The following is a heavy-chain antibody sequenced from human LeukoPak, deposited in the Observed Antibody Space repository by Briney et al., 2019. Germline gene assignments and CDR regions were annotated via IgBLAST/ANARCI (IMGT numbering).Heavy chain of an antibody. Sequence: PSETLSLTCTVSGYSISSGYYWGWIRQPPGKGLEWIGSIYHSGSTYYNPSLKSRVTISVDTSKNQFSLKLSYVTAADTAVYYCARVKRTGTGQSWGQGTLVTVSS. V-gene: IGHV4-38-2*02. CDR1: GYSISSGYY. J-gene: IGHJ5*02. CDR3: ARVKRTGTGQS. CDR2: IYHSGST. D-gene: IGHD3/OR15-3a*01.